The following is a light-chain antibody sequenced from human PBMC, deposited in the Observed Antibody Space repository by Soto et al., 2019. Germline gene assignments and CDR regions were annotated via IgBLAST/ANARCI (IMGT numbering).Light chain of an antibody. J-gene: IGLJ1*01. Sequence: QSVLTQPASVSGSPGQSITISCTGTSSDVGAYNYVSWYQQHPGKAPKLMIYDVSSRPSGVSNRFSGSKSGNTASLTISGLQAEDEADYYCSSYTSGSTDVFGTGTKLTVL. CDR3: SSYTSGSTDV. CDR2: DVS. V-gene: IGLV2-14*03. CDR1: SSDVGAYNY.